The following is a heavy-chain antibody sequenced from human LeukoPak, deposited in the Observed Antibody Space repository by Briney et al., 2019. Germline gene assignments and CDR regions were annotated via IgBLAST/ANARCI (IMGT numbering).Heavy chain of an antibody. D-gene: IGHD1-14*01. CDR1: GGSISSYY. V-gene: IGHV4-59*12. CDR3: ERLTGDSY. Sequence: SETLSLTCTVSGGSISSYYWSWIRQPPGKGLEWIGYIYYSGSTNYNPSLKSRVTISVDTSKNQFSLKLSSVTAADTAVYYCERLTGDSYWGQGTLVTVSS. CDR2: IYYSGST. J-gene: IGHJ4*02.